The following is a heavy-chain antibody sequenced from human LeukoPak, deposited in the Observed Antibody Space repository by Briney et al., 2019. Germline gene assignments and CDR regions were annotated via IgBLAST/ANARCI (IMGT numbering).Heavy chain of an antibody. D-gene: IGHD5-18*01. V-gene: IGHV3-33*01. CDR3: ARGPGIQLWSDY. J-gene: IGHJ4*02. Sequence: PGGSLRLSCAASRSTFSSYGMHWVRQAPGKGLEWVAVIWYDGSNKYYADSVKGRFTISRDNAKNTLYLQMNSLRAEDTAVYYCARGPGIQLWSDYWGQGTLVTVSS. CDR1: RSTFSSYG. CDR2: IWYDGSNK.